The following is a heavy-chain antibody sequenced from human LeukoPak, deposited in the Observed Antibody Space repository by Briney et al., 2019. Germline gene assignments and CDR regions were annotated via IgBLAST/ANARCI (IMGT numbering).Heavy chain of an antibody. V-gene: IGHV3-33*01. J-gene: IGHJ6*02. CDR2: IWYDGSNK. Sequence: GGSLRLSCAASGFTFSSYGMHWVRQAPGKGLEWVAVIWYDGSNKYYADSVKGRFTISRDNSKNTLYLQMNSLRAEDTAVYYCARDAPPYEVEWLPRIYYYYYGMDVWGQGTTVTVSS. CDR3: ARDAPPYEVEWLPRIYYYYYGMDV. D-gene: IGHD6-19*01. CDR1: GFTFSSYG.